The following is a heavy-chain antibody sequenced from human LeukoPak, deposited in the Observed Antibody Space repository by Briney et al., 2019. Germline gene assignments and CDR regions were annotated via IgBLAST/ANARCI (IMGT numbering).Heavy chain of an antibody. CDR2: INQDGSEK. CDR1: GFTFSRFW. V-gene: IGHV3-7*01. CDR3: ATSRPFDY. Sequence: PGGSLRLSCAASGFTFSRFWMNWVRQAPGKGLEWVASINQDGSEKSYVDSVKGRFTISRDNARNSLYLQMNSLRAEDTAVYYCATSRPFDYWGQGTLVTVSS. J-gene: IGHJ4*02.